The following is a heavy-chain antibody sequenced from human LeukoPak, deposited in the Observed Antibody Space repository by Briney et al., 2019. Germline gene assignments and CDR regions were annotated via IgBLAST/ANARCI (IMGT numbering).Heavy chain of an antibody. CDR3: ARSDLPGDYSSSWYRGYYYYYMDV. D-gene: IGHD6-13*01. CDR2: MNPNSGNT. CDR1: GYTFTSYD. V-gene: IGHV1-8*03. J-gene: IGHJ6*03. Sequence: ASVKVSCKASGYTFTSYDINWVRQATGQGLEWMGWMNPNSGNTGYAQKFQGGVTITRNTSISTAYMELSSLRSEDTAVYYCARSDLPGDYSSSWYRGYYYYYMDVWGKGTTVTVSS.